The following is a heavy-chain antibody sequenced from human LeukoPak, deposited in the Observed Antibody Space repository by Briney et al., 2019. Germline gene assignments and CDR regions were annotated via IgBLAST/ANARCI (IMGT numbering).Heavy chain of an antibody. CDR2: ISSSSSYI. J-gene: IGHJ4*02. D-gene: IGHD1-1*01. CDR3: ARDVSTRNWARNDADY. V-gene: IGHV3-21*01. CDR1: GFTFSSYS. Sequence: PGGSLRLSCAASGFTFSSYSMNWVRQAPGKGLEWVSSISSSSSYIYYADSVKGRFTISRDNAKNSLYLQMNSLRAEDTAVYYYARDVSTRNWARNDADYWGQGTLVTVSS.